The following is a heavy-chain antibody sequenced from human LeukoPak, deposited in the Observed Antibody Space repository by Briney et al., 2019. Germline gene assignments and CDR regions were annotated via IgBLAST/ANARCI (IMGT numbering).Heavy chain of an antibody. CDR2: IYYSGST. CDR3: AREREELVAGTFDY. D-gene: IGHD6-19*01. J-gene: IGHJ4*02. V-gene: IGHV4-59*01. Sequence: SETLSLTCTVSGGSISSYYWSWLRQPPGKGLEWIGNIYYSGSTNYNPSLKSRVTISVDTSKNQFSLKLSSVTAADTAVYYCAREREELVAGTFDYWGQGTLVTVSS. CDR1: GGSISSYY.